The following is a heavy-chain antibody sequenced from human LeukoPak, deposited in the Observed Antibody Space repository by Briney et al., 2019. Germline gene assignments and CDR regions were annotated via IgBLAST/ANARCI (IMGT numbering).Heavy chain of an antibody. CDR2: TRNKANSYTT. CDR1: GFTCSDHY. V-gene: IGHV3-72*01. Sequence: EGSLRLSCAASGFTCSDHYMDWVRQAPGKGREWVGRTRNKANSYTTEYAASVIGRFTLSRHDSKNSLYLQMNSLKTEDTAVYYCARVATYGGNLYFDYWGQGTLVTVSS. J-gene: IGHJ4*02. CDR3: ARVATYGGNLYFDY. D-gene: IGHD4/OR15-4a*01.